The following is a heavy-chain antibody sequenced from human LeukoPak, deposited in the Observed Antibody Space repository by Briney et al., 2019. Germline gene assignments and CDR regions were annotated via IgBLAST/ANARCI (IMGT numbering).Heavy chain of an antibody. J-gene: IGHJ4*02. CDR1: GLTFNNAW. Sequence: GGSLRLSCATSGLTFNNAWMSWVRQAPGKGLEWVSAISGSGGGTYYADSVKGRFTISRDNSKNTLYLQMNSLRAEDTAVYYCAKDQLVSSWYKYFDYWGQGTLVTVSS. D-gene: IGHD6-13*01. CDR2: ISGSGGGT. CDR3: AKDQLVSSWYKYFDY. V-gene: IGHV3-23*01.